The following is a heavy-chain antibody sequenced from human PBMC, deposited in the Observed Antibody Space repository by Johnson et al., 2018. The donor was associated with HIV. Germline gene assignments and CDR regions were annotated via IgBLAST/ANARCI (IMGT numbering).Heavy chain of an antibody. Sequence: VQLVESGGGVVRPGGSLRLSCAASGFTVSSNYMSWVRPAPGKGLESVSVVYSGGTTHYADSVKGRSTISRDNSKNTLYLQMNSLRAEDTAVYYCTRRSPYDAFDIWGQGTMVTVSS. J-gene: IGHJ3*02. CDR3: TRRSPYDAFDI. V-gene: IGHV3-66*02. CDR2: VYSGGTT. CDR1: GFTVSSNY.